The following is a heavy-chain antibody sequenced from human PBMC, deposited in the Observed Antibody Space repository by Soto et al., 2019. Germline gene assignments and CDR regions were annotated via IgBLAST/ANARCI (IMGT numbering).Heavy chain of an antibody. Sequence: SETLSLTXAVYGGSFSGYYWSWIRQPPGKGLEWIGEINHSGSTNYNPSLKSRVTISVDTSKDQFSLKLSSVTAADTAVHYCARGNYDFWSGYRKYYYGMDVWGQGTTVTVSS. J-gene: IGHJ6*02. D-gene: IGHD3-3*01. CDR2: INHSGST. CDR1: GGSFSGYY. V-gene: IGHV4-34*01. CDR3: ARGNYDFWSGYRKYYYGMDV.